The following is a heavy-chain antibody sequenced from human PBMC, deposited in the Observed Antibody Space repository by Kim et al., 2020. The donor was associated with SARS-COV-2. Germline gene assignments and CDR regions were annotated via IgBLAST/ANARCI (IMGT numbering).Heavy chain of an antibody. J-gene: IGHJ4*02. V-gene: IGHV3-7*01. CDR3: GRGGRPGDY. CDR2: GSEK. D-gene: IGHD6-6*01. Sequence: GSEKFYVDSVKGRFTISRDNAKNSLYLQMDSLRAADTAVYYCGRGGRPGDYWGQGTRVTVSS.